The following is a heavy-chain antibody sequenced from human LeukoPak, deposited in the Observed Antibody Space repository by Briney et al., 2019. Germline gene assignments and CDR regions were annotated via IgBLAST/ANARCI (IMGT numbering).Heavy chain of an antibody. J-gene: IGHJ5*02. CDR2: VNHSGST. D-gene: IGHD3-10*01. CDR3: ARSDTYYGSGSYSNWFDP. V-gene: IGHV4-34*01. Sequence: PGGSLRLSCAASGFTFSSYAMSWVRQPPGKGLEWIGEVNHSGSTNYNPSLKSRVTISVDTSKNQFSLKLSSVTAADTAVYYCARSDTYYGSGSYSNWFDPWGQGTLVTVSS. CDR1: GFTFSSYA.